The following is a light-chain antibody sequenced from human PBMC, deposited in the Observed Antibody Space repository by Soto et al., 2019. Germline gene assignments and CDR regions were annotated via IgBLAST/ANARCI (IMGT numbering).Light chain of an antibody. V-gene: IGKV2-24*01. J-gene: IGKJ5*01. CDR1: QSLVHIDGNTY. CDR2: DST. CDR3: QQRNVWPPIT. Sequence: DIVMTQTPLSSPVTLGQPSSISCSSSQSLVHIDGNTYLSWFQQRPGQPPRLVVYDSTLRANGVPDRFGGSRSGTEFTLTINNLEPEDFAVYYCQQRNVWPPITFGQGTRLEIK.